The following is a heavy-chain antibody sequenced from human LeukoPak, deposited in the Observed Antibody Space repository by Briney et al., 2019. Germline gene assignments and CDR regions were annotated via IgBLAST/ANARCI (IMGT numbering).Heavy chain of an antibody. V-gene: IGHV4-31*03. J-gene: IGHJ1*01. CDR2: IYYSGST. CDR3: ADLGTKSPVSRGAFQH. D-gene: IGHD2-8*01. CDR1: GGSISSGGYY. Sequence: SETLPLTCTVSGGSISSGGYYWSWIRQHPGKGLEWFGYIYYSGSTYYNPSLKSRVTISVETSKNQFSLKLSSVTAADTAVYYCADLGTKSPVSRGAFQHWGQGTLVTVSS.